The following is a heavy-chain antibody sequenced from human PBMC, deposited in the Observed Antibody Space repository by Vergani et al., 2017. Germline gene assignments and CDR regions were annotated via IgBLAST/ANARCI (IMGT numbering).Heavy chain of an antibody. Sequence: QVQLVPSGAEVKKPGSSVKVSCKASGGTFSSYAISWVRQAPGQGLEWMGRIIPIFGTANYAQKFQGRVTITADESTSTAYMELSSLRSEDTAVYYCAREVGSYYPRSHYYYGMDVWGQGTTVTVSS. CDR1: GGTFSSYA. V-gene: IGHV1-69*13. J-gene: IGHJ6*02. CDR3: AREVGSYYPRSHYYYGMDV. D-gene: IGHD1-26*01. CDR2: IIPIFGTA.